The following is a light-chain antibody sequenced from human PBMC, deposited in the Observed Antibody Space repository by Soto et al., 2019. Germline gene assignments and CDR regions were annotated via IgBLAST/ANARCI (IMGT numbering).Light chain of an antibody. V-gene: IGLV2-14*01. CDR2: EVS. CDR1: SSYVGGYNY. Sequence: QSFLTRPASVSESPGQSITISCTGTSSYVGGYNYVSWYQQHPGKAPKLMIYEVSNRPSGVSNRFSGSKSGNTASLTISGLQAEDEADYYCSSYTSSSTLNVFGTGTKVTVL. CDR3: SSYTSSSTLNV. J-gene: IGLJ1*01.